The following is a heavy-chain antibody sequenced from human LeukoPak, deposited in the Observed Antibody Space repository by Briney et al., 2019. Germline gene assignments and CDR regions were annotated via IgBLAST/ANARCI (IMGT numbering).Heavy chain of an antibody. CDR1: GGSISSGGYY. D-gene: IGHD3-10*01. Sequence: SETLSLTCTVSGGSISSGGYYWSWIRQHPGKGLEWIGYIYYSGSTYYNPSLKSRVTISVDTSKNRFSLKLSSVTAADTAVYYCASDYGSGSQREYFQHWGQGTLVTVSS. CDR2: IYYSGST. V-gene: IGHV4-31*03. CDR3: ASDYGSGSQREYFQH. J-gene: IGHJ1*01.